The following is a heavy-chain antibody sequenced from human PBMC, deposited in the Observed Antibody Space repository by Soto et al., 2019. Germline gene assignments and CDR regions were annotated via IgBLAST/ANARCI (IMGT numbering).Heavy chain of an antibody. CDR2: LNRDGSRT. CDR1: GFTFSNYW. V-gene: IGHV3-74*01. J-gene: IGHJ4*02. D-gene: IGHD1-26*01. CDR3: ARDLGGAGSY. Sequence: AQLVESGGGLVQPGGSLRLSCAASGFTFSNYWMHWVRQVPGQGPVWVSRLNRDGSRTDYADSVRGRFTIFRDNARTTLYLQMNRLRAEDTAMYYCARDLGGAGSYWGQGTLVTVSS.